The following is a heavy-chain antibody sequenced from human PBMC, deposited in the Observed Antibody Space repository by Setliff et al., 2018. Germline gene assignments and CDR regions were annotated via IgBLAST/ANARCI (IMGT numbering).Heavy chain of an antibody. Sequence: ASETLSLTCTVSGGSIRNYYWSWIRQPPGKGLEWIGYIYYSGNTNYNPSLKSRVTISVGTSKNQFSLKLSSVTAADTAIYYCVLGARDAFDIWGRGTMVTVSS. CDR3: VLGARDAFDI. D-gene: IGHD2-15*01. J-gene: IGHJ3*02. V-gene: IGHV4-59*01. CDR1: GGSIRNYY. CDR2: IYYSGNT.